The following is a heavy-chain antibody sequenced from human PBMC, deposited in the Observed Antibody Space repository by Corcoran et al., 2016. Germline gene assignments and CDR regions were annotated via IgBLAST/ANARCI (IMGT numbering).Heavy chain of an antibody. V-gene: IGHV3-48*02. CDR2: ISSSSSTI. Sequence: EVQLVESGGGLVQPGGSLRLSCAASGFTFSSYSMNWVRQAPGKGLEWVSYISSSSSTIYYADSVKGRFTISRDNAKNSRYLQLNSLRDEDTAVYYCARKSGLVDYWGQGTLVTVSS. CDR1: GFTFSSYS. J-gene: IGHJ4*02. CDR3: ARKSGLVDY. D-gene: IGHD3-9*01.